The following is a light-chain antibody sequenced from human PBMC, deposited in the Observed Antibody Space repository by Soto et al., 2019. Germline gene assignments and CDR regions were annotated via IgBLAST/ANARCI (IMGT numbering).Light chain of an antibody. CDR3: QHYSDWPT. J-gene: IGKJ1*01. V-gene: IGKV3-15*01. Sequence: EVVMTQSPGTLSVSPGERVTLSCKASQSVGTSLAWYQQKPGQAPRLLIYGASTRATDIPARFSGSGSGTEFTLTISSLQSEDSSVYFCQHYSDWPTFGQGTRVEIK. CDR2: GAS. CDR1: QSVGTS.